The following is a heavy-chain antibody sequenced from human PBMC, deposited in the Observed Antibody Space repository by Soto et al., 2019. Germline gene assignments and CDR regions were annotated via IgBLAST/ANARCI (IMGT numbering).Heavy chain of an antibody. CDR3: LKDRVAIIRGWFDP. V-gene: IGHV3-9*01. D-gene: IGHD3-3*01. Sequence: EVQLVESGGGLVQSGRSLRLSCAASGFTFDDYAMHWVRQAPGKGLEWVAGISYNSGRIGYADSVKGRFTISRDNAKNSLKLQMNSLRPEDTALYYCLKDRVAIIRGWFDPWGQGTLVTVSS. CDR2: ISYNSGRI. CDR1: GFTFDDYA. J-gene: IGHJ5*02.